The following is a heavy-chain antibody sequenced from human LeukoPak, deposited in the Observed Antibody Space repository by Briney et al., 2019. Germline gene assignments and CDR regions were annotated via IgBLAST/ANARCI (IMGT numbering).Heavy chain of an antibody. J-gene: IGHJ3*02. V-gene: IGHV1-18*01. CDR3: ARDLGYDSSGYYRPPFDI. CDR2: ISAYNGNT. D-gene: IGHD3-22*01. CDR1: GYTFTSYG. Sequence: GAPVKVSCKASGYTFTSYGISWVRQAPGQGLEWMGWISAYNGNTNYAQKLQGRVTMTTDTSTSTAYMELRSLRSDDTAVYYCARDLGYDSSGYYRPPFDIWGQGTMVTVSS.